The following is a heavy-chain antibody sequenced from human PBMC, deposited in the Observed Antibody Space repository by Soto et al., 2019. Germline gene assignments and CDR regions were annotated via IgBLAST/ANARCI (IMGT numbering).Heavy chain of an antibody. CDR1: GFTFSDYY. J-gene: IGHJ6*03. D-gene: IGHD3-10*01. Sequence: PGGSLRLSCAASGFTFSDYYMSWIRQAPGKGLEWVSYISSSGSTIYYADSVKGRFTISRDNAKNSLYLQMNNLRAEDTAVYYCSSVGYYCSCGPNRWSYSYMXVWGKGTRVTFSS. V-gene: IGHV3-11*01. CDR2: ISSSGSTI. CDR3: SSVGYYCSCGPNRWSYSYMXV.